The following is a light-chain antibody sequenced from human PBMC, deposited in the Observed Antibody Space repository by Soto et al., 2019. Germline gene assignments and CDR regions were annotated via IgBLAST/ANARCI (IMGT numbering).Light chain of an antibody. Sequence: NFMLTQPHSVSESPGKTVTISCTRSSGSIANNYVQWYQQRPGSAPTTVIYENKLRPSGGPGRFSGSTDGSSNSASLTISRVQTEAEADYYSQAYDAASVIFGGGTKLTVL. J-gene: IGLJ2*01. CDR2: ENK. CDR1: SGSIANNY. CDR3: QAYDAASVI. V-gene: IGLV6-57*04.